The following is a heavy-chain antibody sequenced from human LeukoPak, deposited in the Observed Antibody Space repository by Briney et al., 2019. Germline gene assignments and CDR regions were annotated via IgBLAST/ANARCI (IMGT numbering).Heavy chain of an antibody. D-gene: IGHD6-6*01. CDR3: PRDWGTSSLYLVT. J-gene: IGHJ5*02. V-gene: IGHV3-30*02. Sequence: PGGSLRLSCAASGFTFSSNGMHWVRQAPGKGLECVAFIQNDGNNKKYADSVKGRFTISRDNSKNTLYLQMNSLRSEDTALYYCPRDWGTSSLYLVTWGQGTLVTVSS. CDR2: IQNDGNNK. CDR1: GFTFSSNG.